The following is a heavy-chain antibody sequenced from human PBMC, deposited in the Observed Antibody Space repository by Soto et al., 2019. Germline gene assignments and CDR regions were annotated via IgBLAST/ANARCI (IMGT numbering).Heavy chain of an antibody. Sequence: QVQLQESGPGLVKPSQTMSLTCTVSGGSISSGGYYWSWIRQHPGKGLEWIGYIYYSGSTYYNPSLKSRVTISVDTSKNQFSLKLSSVTAADTAVYYCARGGSSSPYFDSWGQGTLVTVSS. D-gene: IGHD6-13*01. J-gene: IGHJ4*02. V-gene: IGHV4-31*03. CDR3: ARGGSSSPYFDS. CDR2: IYYSGST. CDR1: GGSISSGGYY.